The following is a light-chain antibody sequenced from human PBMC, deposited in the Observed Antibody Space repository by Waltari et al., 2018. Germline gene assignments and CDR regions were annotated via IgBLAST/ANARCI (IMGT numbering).Light chain of an antibody. Sequence: DIQMTQSPSTLSAPVGDRVTITCRASHNIHTWLAWYQQKTGKAPQLLIYKASGLQSGVASRICGSGSGTEFTLTISSLQPDDAATIYCQQYNSILLTFGGGTKVEIK. CDR2: KAS. V-gene: IGKV1-5*03. CDR1: HNIHTW. CDR3: QQYNSILLT. J-gene: IGKJ4*02.